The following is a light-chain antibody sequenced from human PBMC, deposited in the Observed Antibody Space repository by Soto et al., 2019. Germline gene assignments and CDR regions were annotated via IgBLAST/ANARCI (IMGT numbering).Light chain of an antibody. CDR3: QQHKTLYS. Sequence: DIQMTQSPSTLSASVGDRVTITCRASQTISGWLAWYQQKPGKAPKLLIYDAATLESGVPSRFSGSESGTEFTLTISSLQPDDSATYYCQQHKTLYSFGQGTKLEIK. V-gene: IGKV1-5*01. J-gene: IGKJ2*03. CDR1: QTISGW. CDR2: DAA.